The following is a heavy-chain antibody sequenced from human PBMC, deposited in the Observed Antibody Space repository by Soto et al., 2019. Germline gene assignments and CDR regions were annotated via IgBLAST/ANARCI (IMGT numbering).Heavy chain of an antibody. CDR1: GGSVSSADYY. CDR2: IYYTGST. J-gene: IGHJ4*02. V-gene: IGHV4-61*08. CDR3: ARVASAVYFDC. Sequence: QVQLQESGPGLVKPSETLSLTCTVSGGSVSSADYYWSWIRQPPGKGPEWIGYIYYTGSTDYNPPLRGRVTISVDTSKNQFSLKLSSVTAADTAVYYCARVASAVYFDCWDQGTLLTVSS.